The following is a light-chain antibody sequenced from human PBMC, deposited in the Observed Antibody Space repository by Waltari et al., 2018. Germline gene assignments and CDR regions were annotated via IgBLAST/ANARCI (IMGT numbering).Light chain of an antibody. CDR1: SSDVGGYNY. V-gene: IGLV2-14*03. J-gene: IGLJ3*02. CDR3: FSYRSSSTWV. CDR2: DVS. Sequence: QSALTQPASVSESPGQSITISCSGTSSDVGGYNYVCWSTHPPGNPPTLIIYDVSKRPSGVSNRFSGSKSGNTASLTISGLQAEDEADYYCFSYRSSSTWVFGGGTKLTVL.